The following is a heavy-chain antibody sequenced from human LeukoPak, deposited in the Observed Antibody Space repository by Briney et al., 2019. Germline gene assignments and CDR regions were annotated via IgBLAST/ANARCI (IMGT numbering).Heavy chain of an antibody. J-gene: IGHJ4*02. CDR3: ARGRYSGYDPFDY. V-gene: IGHV4-34*01. CDR1: GGSFSGYY. CDR2: INHSGST. D-gene: IGHD5-12*01. Sequence: SGTLSLTCAVYGGSFSGYYWSWIRQPPGKGLEWIGEINHSGSTNYNPSLKSRVTISVDTSKNQFSLRLSSVTAADTAVYYCARGRYSGYDPFDYWGQGTLVTVSS.